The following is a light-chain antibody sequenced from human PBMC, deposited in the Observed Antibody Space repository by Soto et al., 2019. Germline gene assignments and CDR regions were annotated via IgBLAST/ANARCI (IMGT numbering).Light chain of an antibody. J-gene: IGKJ4*01. CDR3: HQRSNWPLT. Sequence: EIVLTQSPGTLSLSPGERATLSCTSSQTISSDYLAWYQQKPGQAPRLLIYDASNKATGIPARFSGSGSGTDSTLTISSLEPEDFAVYYCHQRSNWPLTFGGGTKVDIK. CDR2: DAS. V-gene: IGKV3-11*01. CDR1: QTISSDY.